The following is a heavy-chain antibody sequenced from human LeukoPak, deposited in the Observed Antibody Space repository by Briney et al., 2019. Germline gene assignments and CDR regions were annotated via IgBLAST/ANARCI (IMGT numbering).Heavy chain of an antibody. CDR2: INHSGST. D-gene: IGHD6-13*01. Sequence: SETLSLTCAVYGGSFSGYYWSWIRQPPGKGLEWIGEINHSGSTNYNPSLKSRVTISVDTSKNQFSLKLSSVTAADTAVYYCARVGSSSWYGYYYYYMDVWGKGTTVTISS. CDR1: GGSFSGYY. CDR3: ARVGSSSWYGYYYYYMDV. J-gene: IGHJ6*03. V-gene: IGHV4-34*01.